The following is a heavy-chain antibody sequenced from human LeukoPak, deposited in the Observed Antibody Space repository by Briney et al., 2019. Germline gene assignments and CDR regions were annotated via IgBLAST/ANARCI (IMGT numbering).Heavy chain of an antibody. CDR2: IVVVSNDT. V-gene: IGHV1-58*01. CDR3: AAPHSSSWFDF. Sequence: TSVTDSFMASGFTLISSALQWVRQAGGQRLEWIGWIVVVSNDTNYARKFQKRVTIARDMSTNTAYMELSSLRSEDTAVYYCAAPHSSSWFDFWGRGTLVTVSS. D-gene: IGHD6-13*01. J-gene: IGHJ4*02. CDR1: GFTLISSA.